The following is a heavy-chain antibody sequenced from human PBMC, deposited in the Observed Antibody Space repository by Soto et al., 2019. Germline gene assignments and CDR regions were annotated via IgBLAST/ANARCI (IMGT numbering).Heavy chain of an antibody. Sequence: SETLSLTCTVSGGSISSYYWSWIRQPPGKGLEWIGYIYYSGSTNYNPSLKSRVTISVDTSKNQFSLKLSSVTAADTAVYYCARGSTGRGISYWGQGTLVTVSS. J-gene: IGHJ4*02. V-gene: IGHV4-59*01. D-gene: IGHD2-8*02. CDR2: IYYSGST. CDR3: ARGSTGRGISY. CDR1: GGSISSYY.